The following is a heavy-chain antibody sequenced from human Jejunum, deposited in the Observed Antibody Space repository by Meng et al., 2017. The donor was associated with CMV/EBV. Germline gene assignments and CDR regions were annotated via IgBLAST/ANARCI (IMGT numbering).Heavy chain of an antibody. CDR3: ASHQQFCSGGSCYSLGYYYGMDV. D-gene: IGHD2-15*01. V-gene: IGHV1-8*01. Sequence: NWVRPAPGRGLEWMGWMNPNNGNTGYAQKFQGRFTMTWNTSISTAYMELSSLRSEDTAIYYCASHQQFCSGGSCYSLGYYYGMDVWGQGTTVTVSS. CDR2: MNPNNGNT. J-gene: IGHJ6*02.